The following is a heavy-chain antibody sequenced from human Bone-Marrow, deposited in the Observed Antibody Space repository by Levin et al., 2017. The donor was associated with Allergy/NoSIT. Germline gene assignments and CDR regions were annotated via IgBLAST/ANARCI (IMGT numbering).Heavy chain of an antibody. V-gene: IGHV3-30-3*01. CDR2: ISYDGSNK. CDR3: ARVVAARDGNV. CDR1: GFTFSSYA. Sequence: GGSLRLSCAASGFTFSSYAMHWVRQAPGKGLEWVAVISYDGSNKYYADSVKGRFTISRDNSKNTLYLQMNSLRAEDTAVYYCARVVAARDGNVWGQGTTVTVSS. J-gene: IGHJ6*02. D-gene: IGHD2-15*01.